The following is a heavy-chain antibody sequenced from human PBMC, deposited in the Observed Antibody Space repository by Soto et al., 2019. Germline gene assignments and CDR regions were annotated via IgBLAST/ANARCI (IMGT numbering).Heavy chain of an antibody. CDR1: GYTFTSYG. D-gene: IGHD3-3*01. J-gene: IGHJ6*02. CDR2: ISAYNGNT. V-gene: IGHV1-18*01. CDR3: ARDLDEGITIFGVLIMQSYGMDV. Sequence: ASVKVSCKASGYTFTSYGISWVRQAPGQGLEWMGWISAYNGNTNYAQKLQGRVTMTTDTSTSTAYMELRSLRSDDTAVYYCARDLDEGITIFGVLIMQSYGMDVWGQGTTVTVSS.